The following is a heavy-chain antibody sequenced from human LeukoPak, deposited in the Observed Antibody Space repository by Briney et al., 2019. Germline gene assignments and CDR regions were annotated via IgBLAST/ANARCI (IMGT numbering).Heavy chain of an antibody. J-gene: IGHJ6*02. D-gene: IGHD3-16*01. CDR2: ISAYNGNT. CDR3: ARFPVVGGTFRYYYYYGMDV. CDR1: GYTFTSYG. V-gene: IGHV1-18*01. Sequence: GASVKVSCKASGYTFTSYGISWVRQAPGQGLGWMGWISAYNGNTNYAQKLQGRVTMTTDTSTSTAYMELRSLRSDDTAVYYCARFPVVGGTFRYYYYYGMDVWGQGTTVTVSS.